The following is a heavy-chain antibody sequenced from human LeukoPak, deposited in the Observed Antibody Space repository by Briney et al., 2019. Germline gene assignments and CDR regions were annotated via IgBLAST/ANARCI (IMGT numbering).Heavy chain of an antibody. CDR3: ATGGSYADH. J-gene: IGHJ4*02. CDR1: GFTFSNYG. V-gene: IGHV3-23*01. CDR2: ITIAGRT. Sequence: PGGSLRLSCTGSGFTFSNYGMSWIRQAPGKGLEWVSAITIAGRTFYADSVKGRFTISRDNSKSTLYVLLNSLRAEDTAVYYCATGGSYADHWGQGTLVTVSS. D-gene: IGHD1-26*01.